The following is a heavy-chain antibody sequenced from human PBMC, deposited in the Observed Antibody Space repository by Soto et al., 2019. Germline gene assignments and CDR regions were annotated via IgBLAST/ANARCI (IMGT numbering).Heavy chain of an antibody. CDR2: ISRDGSHK. V-gene: IGHV3-30*04. CDR3: ARDQYDFWSGSFDY. J-gene: IGHJ4*02. CDR1: GFIFRNYA. Sequence: PGGSLRLSCAASGFIFRNYAIHWVRQAPGKGLEWVAVISRDGSHKYYLDSVKGRFTISRDNAKNSLYLQMNSLRAEDTAVYYCARDQYDFWSGSFDYWGQGTLVTVSS. D-gene: IGHD3-3*01.